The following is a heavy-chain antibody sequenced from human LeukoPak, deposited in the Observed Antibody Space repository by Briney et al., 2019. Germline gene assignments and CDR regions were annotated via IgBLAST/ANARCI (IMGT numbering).Heavy chain of an antibody. V-gene: IGHV1-18*01. CDR1: GYTFTSYG. CDR3: ARDQYCSSTSCYVGLDY. D-gene: IGHD2-2*01. J-gene: IGHJ4*02. CDR2: ISAYNGIT. Sequence: ASVKVSCKASGYTFTSYGISWVRQAPGQGLEWMGWISAYNGITNYAQKLQGRVTMTTDTSTSTAYMELRSLRSDDTAVYYCARDQYCSSTSCYVGLDYWGQGTLVTVSS.